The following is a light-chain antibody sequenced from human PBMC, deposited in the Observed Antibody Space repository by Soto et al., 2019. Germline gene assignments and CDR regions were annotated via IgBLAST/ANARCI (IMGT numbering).Light chain of an antibody. Sequence: IVMTQSPASLSVFPGEVATVSCRASQSISTNLAWYQQKPGLAPSLLIYNAVTSAAGVPARFSGIGAGTEFTLTISGLLSEDFGFYYCQQCNNWPRTFGQGTKVDIK. CDR3: QQCNNWPRT. J-gene: IGKJ1*01. CDR1: QSISTN. CDR2: NAV. V-gene: IGKV3-15*01.